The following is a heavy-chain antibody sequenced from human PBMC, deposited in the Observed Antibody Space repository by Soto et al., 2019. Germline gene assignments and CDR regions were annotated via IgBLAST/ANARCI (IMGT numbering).Heavy chain of an antibody. CDR2: ISYDGSNK. CDR1: GFTFSSYG. Sequence: QVQLVESGGGVVQPGRSLRLSCAASGFTFSSYGMHWVRQAPGKGLEWVAVISYDGSNKYYADSVKGRFTISRDNSKNTLYLQMTSLRAEDSGEYYSAEDRPVAVLAAAVDYWGQGALVNVSS. CDR3: AEDRPVAVLAAAVDY. V-gene: IGHV3-30*18. J-gene: IGHJ4*02. D-gene: IGHD2-15*01.